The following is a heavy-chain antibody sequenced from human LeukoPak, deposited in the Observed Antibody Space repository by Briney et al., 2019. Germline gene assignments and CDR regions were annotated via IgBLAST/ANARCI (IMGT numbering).Heavy chain of an antibody. V-gene: IGHV4-31*03. Sequence: KPSQTLSLTCTVSGGSISSGGYYWSWIRQHPGKGLEWIGYIYYSGSTYYNPSLKSRVTISVDTSKNQFSLKLSSVTAADTAVYYCARGVRGHDILTGYYPYNWFDPWGQGTLVTVCS. CDR3: ARGVRGHDILTGYYPYNWFDP. CDR2: IYYSGST. CDR1: GGSISSGGYY. D-gene: IGHD3-9*01. J-gene: IGHJ5*02.